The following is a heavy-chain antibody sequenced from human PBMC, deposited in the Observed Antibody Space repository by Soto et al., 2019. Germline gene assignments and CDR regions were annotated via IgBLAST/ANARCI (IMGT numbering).Heavy chain of an antibody. CDR2: IYFAGTT. CDR3: ARLGAYYQAMDS. CDR1: DGSLSPNY. Sequence: QVQLQESGPALVKPSETLSLSCTVSDGSLSPNYWSWIRQPPGKGLEWIGYIYFAGTTTYNPSLQSRVSISLDXXXXXXSXXXXXXXXXXXXXYFCARLGAYYQAMDSWGQGTLVTVSS. J-gene: IGHJ1*01. V-gene: IGHV4-59*01. D-gene: IGHD3-22*01.